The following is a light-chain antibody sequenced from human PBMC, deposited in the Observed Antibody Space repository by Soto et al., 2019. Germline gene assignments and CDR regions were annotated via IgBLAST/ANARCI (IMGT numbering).Light chain of an antibody. CDR3: LHHNSYLALT. CDR2: AAS. CDR1: QGIRDA. V-gene: IGKV1-17*01. J-gene: IGKJ4*01. Sequence: DIQMTQSPSSLCAAVGDRVTITCRASQGIRDALGWYQQKPGKAPKRLIYAASTLQSGVPSRFSGSRSGTEFTLTISSLQPQDFATYYCLHHNSYLALTFGGGTKVETK.